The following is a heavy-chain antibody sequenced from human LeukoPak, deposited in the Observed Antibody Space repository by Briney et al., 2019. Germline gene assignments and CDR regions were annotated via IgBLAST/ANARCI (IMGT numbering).Heavy chain of an antibody. D-gene: IGHD2-8*01. CDR1: GGSINGNDYY. CDR2: IYYSGST. V-gene: IGHV4-39*01. CDR3: ARTNYYFYYMDV. J-gene: IGHJ6*03. Sequence: SETLSLTCTVSGGSINGNDYYWGWLRQPPGQGLESLGSIYYSGSTYYDPSPKSRVTISVDTSKNQFFLRLSSVTAADTAMYCCARTNYYFYYMDVWGRGTTVTVSS.